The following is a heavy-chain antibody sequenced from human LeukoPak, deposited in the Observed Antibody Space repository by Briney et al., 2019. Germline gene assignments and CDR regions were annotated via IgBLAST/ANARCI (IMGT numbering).Heavy chain of an antibody. CDR3: ARDSSYRRYCSGGSCPLVYYYMDV. D-gene: IGHD2-15*01. CDR2: INPSGGST. CDR1: GYTFTSYY. Sequence: ASVKVSCKASGYTFTSYYMHWVRQAPGQGLEWMGIINPSGGSTSYAQKFQGRVTMTRDMSTSTVYMELSSLRSEDTAVYYCARDSSYRRYCSGGSCPLVYYYMDVWGKGTTVTVSS. J-gene: IGHJ6*03. V-gene: IGHV1-46*01.